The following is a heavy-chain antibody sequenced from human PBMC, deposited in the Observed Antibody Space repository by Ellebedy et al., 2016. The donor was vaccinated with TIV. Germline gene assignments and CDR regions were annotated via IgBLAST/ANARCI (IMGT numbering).Heavy chain of an antibody. Sequence: AASVKVSCKTSGYTFTDYYIHWVRQAPGQGLEWMAWINPNSGGTNYAQKFQGRVTVTRDTSTSTAFLELSRLRSDDTAVYYCVTWGQSYGRWGQGSLVTISS. D-gene: IGHD3-16*01. V-gene: IGHV1-2*02. CDR3: VTWGQSYGR. CDR2: INPNSGGT. CDR1: GYTFTDYY. J-gene: IGHJ4*02.